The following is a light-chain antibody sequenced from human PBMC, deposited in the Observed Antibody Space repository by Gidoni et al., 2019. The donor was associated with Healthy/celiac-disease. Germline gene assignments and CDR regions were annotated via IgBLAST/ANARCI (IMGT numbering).Light chain of an antibody. J-gene: IGLJ2*01. CDR2: SNN. CDR1: SSNIGSNT. CDR3: AAWDDSLNGHVV. Sequence: QSVLTQPPSASGTPGQRVTISCSGSSSNIGSNTVNWYQPRPGTAPKLLIYSNNQRPSGVPDRFSGSKSGTSASLAISGLQSEDEADYYCAAWDDSLNGHVVFGGGTKLTVL. V-gene: IGLV1-44*01.